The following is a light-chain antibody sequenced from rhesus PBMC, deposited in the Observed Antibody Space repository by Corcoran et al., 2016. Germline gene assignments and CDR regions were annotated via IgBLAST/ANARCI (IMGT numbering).Light chain of an antibody. CDR2: NAS. CDR3: QQYNSAPPLT. CDR1: QGISSW. V-gene: IGKV1-21*01. J-gene: IGKJ4*01. Sequence: DIQMTQSPSSLSASVGDRVTITCRASQGISSWLAWYQQKPGKAPKLLFYNASSLQSGVPPRFSGSGSGTDFPLTISSLQPEDFATYYCQQYNSAPPLTFGGGTKVEIK.